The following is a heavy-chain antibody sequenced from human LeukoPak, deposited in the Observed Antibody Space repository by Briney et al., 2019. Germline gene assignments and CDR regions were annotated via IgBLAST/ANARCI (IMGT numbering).Heavy chain of an antibody. CDR3: AKDGARKYYYDSSGYLSGWFDP. CDR2: IRYDGSNK. CDR1: GFTFSSYG. Sequence: GGSLRLSCAASGFTFSSYGMHWVRQAPGKGLEWVAFIRYDGSNKYYADSVKGRFTISRDNSKNTLYLQMNSLRAEDTAVYYCAKDGARKYYYDSSGYLSGWFDPWGQGTLVTVSS. D-gene: IGHD3-22*01. J-gene: IGHJ5*02. V-gene: IGHV3-30*02.